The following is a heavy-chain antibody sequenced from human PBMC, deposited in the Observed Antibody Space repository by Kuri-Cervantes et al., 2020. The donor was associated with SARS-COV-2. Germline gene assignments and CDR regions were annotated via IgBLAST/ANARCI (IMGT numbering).Heavy chain of an antibody. CDR3: ARAELTGIDY. D-gene: IGHD7-27*01. J-gene: IGHJ4*02. CDR2: INPSGGST. Sequence: ASVKASCKASGYTFTSYYMHWVRQAPGQGLEWMGIINPSGGSTSYAQKFQGRVTMTRGTSTSTVYMELSSLRSEDTAVYYCARAELTGIDYWGQGTLVTVSS. V-gene: IGHV1-46*01. CDR1: GYTFTSYY.